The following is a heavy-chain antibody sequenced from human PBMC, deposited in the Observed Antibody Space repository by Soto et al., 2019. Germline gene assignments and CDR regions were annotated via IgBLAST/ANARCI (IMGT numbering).Heavy chain of an antibody. CDR1: GFTFSSYA. Sequence: GGSLRLSCAASGFTFSSYAMSWVRQAPGKGLEWVSAISGSGGSTYYADSVKGRFTISRDNSKNTLYLQMNSLRAEDTAVYYCAKDLNGYGDYESAFDIWCQGTRVSVSS. J-gene: IGHJ3*02. V-gene: IGHV3-23*01. D-gene: IGHD4-17*01. CDR2: ISGSGGST. CDR3: AKDLNGYGDYESAFDI.